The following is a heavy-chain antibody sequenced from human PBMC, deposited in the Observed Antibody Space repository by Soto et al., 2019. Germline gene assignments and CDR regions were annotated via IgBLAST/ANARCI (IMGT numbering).Heavy chain of an antibody. Sequence: PGESQKISCKGSGYSFTSYWIGWVRQMPGKGLEWMAIIYPGDSDTRYSPSFQGQVTISADKSISTAYLQWSSLKASDTAMYYCARQGCSGGSCYQPNYYYGMDVWGQGTTVTVSS. CDR2: IYPGDSDT. J-gene: IGHJ6*02. CDR3: ARQGCSGGSCYQPNYYYGMDV. CDR1: GYSFTSYW. D-gene: IGHD2-15*01. V-gene: IGHV5-51*01.